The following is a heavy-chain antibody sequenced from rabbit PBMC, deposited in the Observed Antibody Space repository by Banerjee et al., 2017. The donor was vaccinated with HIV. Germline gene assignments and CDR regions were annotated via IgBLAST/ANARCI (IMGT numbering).Heavy chain of an antibody. Sequence: QELLEESGGDLVKPEGSLTLTCKASGIDLNNYYYMCWVRQAPGKGLELIACIYTSSGNTWYASWAKGRFTISKSTSLNTVTLQMTNLTGADTATYFCARGVGDAGYGYPLNLWGQGTLVTVS. CDR1: GIDLNNYYY. J-gene: IGHJ6*01. D-gene: IGHD6-1*01. CDR3: ARGVGDAGYGYPLNL. CDR2: IYTSSGNT. V-gene: IGHV1S43*01.